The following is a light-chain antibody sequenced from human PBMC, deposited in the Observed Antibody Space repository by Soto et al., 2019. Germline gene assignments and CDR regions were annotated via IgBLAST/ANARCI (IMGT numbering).Light chain of an antibody. CDR1: SGDVGGYNL. V-gene: IGLV2-23*01. CDR2: EGS. Sequence: QSALTQPASVSGSPGQSITISCTGTSGDVGGYNLVSWYQHHPGKAPKLMIYEGSKRFPGVSNRFSGSKSGNTACLTSSGLQAEDEADYYCCSYAGGMVFGGGTKLTVL. J-gene: IGLJ2*01. CDR3: CSYAGGMV.